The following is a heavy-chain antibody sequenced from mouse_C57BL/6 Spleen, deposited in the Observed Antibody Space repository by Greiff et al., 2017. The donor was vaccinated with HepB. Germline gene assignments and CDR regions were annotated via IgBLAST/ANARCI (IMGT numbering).Heavy chain of an antibody. D-gene: IGHD3-3*01. CDR3: ARLGWDRAY. CDR1: GYTFTDYY. Sequence: VKLMESGAELVRPGASVKLSCKASGYTFTDYYINWVKQRPGQGLEWIARIYPGSGNTYYNEKFKGKATLTAEKSSSTAYMQLSSLTSEDSAVYFCARLGWDRAYWGQGTLVTVSA. J-gene: IGHJ3*01. V-gene: IGHV1-76*01. CDR2: IYPGSGNT.